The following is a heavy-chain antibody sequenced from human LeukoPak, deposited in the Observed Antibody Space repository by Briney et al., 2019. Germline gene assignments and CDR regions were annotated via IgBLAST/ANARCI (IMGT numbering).Heavy chain of an antibody. CDR3: ARDRTQWYSSGFDY. D-gene: IGHD6-19*01. Sequence: LSLTCTVSGGSISSSSYYWGWIRQPPGKGLEWVSYISSSGSTIYYADSVKGRFTISRDNAKNSLYLQMNSLRAEDTAVYYCARDRTQWYSSGFDYWGQGTLVTVSS. J-gene: IGHJ4*02. CDR1: GGSISSSSYY. CDR2: ISSSGSTI. V-gene: IGHV3-11*04.